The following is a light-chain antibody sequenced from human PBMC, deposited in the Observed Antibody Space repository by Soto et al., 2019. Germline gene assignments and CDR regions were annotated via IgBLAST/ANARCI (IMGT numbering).Light chain of an antibody. CDR1: QSVSSN. CDR3: QQYNNWPWQT. Sequence: EIVMTQSPATLSVSPGERATLSCRASQSVSSNLAWYQQKPGQAPRLLIYGASTRATGIPARFSGSGSGTEFTLTISSLQSEDFAVYYCQQYNNWPWQTFGQGTKVEIK. J-gene: IGKJ1*01. CDR2: GAS. V-gene: IGKV3-15*01.